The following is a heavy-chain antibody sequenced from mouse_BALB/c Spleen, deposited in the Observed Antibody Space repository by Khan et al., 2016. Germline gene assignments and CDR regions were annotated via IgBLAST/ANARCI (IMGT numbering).Heavy chain of an antibody. V-gene: IGHV9-3-1*01. J-gene: IGHJ4*01. CDR2: INTYNGEP. CDR3: AREPRAMDY. CDR1: GYTFTNYG. Sequence: QIQLVQSGPELKKPGETVKISCKASGYTFTNYGMNWVKQAPGKGLKWMGWINTYNGEPTYADDFKGRFAFSLETSASTANLQINNLKHEDTATYFCAREPRAMDYWGQGTSVTVSS.